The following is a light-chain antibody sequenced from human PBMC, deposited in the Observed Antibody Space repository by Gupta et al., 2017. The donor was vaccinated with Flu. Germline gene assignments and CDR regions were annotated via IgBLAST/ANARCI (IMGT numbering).Light chain of an antibody. V-gene: IGLV3-19*01. J-gene: IGLJ2*01. CDR3: NSRDSTDNHQAV. CDR1: SLGNSD. Sequence: VLGETVRITCHVNSLGNSDASWYQQKPGPAPDLVIYAKNIRHSGSPDRFSGSSSGNTASLTITGAPAEDEADYYCNSRDSTDNHQAVFGGGTKLTVL. CDR2: AKN.